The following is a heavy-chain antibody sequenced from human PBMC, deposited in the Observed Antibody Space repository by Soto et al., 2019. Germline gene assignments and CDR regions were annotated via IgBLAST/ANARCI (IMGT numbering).Heavy chain of an antibody. V-gene: IGHV3-21*01. CDR2: ISSSSSYI. D-gene: IGHD6-19*01. CDR1: GFTFSSYS. J-gene: IGHJ6*03. CDR3: ARALNLRAPQGSSGWYKPPDYYYMDV. Sequence: GGSLRLSCAASGFTFSSYSMNWVRQAPGKGLEWVSSISSSSSYIYYADSVKGRFTISRHNAKNSLYLQMNSLRAEDTAVYYCARALNLRAPQGSSGWYKPPDYYYMDVWGKGTTVTVSS.